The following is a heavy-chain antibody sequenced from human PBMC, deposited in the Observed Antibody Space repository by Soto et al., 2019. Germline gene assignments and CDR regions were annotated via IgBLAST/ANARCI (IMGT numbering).Heavy chain of an antibody. Sequence: QVQLVQSGAEVKKPGASVKVSCKASGYTFTSYGISWVRQAPGQGLEWMGWISAYNGNTKYAQKLQGSVIMTTDTPTSTAYIVLRSLRSDDTPVYYCARDPNYFDYWGQGTLVTVSS. V-gene: IGHV1-18*01. J-gene: IGHJ4*02. CDR3: ARDPNYFDY. CDR1: GYTFTSYG. CDR2: ISAYNGNT.